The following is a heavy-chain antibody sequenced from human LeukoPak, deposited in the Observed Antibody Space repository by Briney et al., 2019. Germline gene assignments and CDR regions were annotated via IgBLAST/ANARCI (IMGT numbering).Heavy chain of an antibody. V-gene: IGHV5-51*01. CDR3: ARHLTVDTAMVIFDY. Sequence: GESLKISCKGSGYSFTSYWIGWVRQMPGKGLEWMGIIYPGDSDTRYSPSFQGQVTISADKSNSTAYLQWSSLKASDTAMYYCARHLTVDTAMVIFDYWGQGTLVTVSS. CDR2: IYPGDSDT. D-gene: IGHD5-18*01. J-gene: IGHJ4*02. CDR1: GYSFTSYW.